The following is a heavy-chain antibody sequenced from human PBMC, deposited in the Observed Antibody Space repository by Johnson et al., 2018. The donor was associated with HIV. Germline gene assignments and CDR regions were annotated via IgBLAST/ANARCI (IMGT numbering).Heavy chain of an antibody. CDR1: GFTFSSYG. D-gene: IGHD1-26*01. Sequence: VQLVESGGGVVQPGRSLRLSCAASGFTFSSYGMHWVRQAPGKGLEWVAVIWYDGSNKYYADSVKGRFTISRDNSKNTLYLQMNILRSEDTAVYYCARDAKVGYWDAFDIWGHGTMVTVSS. J-gene: IGHJ3*02. CDR2: IWYDGSNK. V-gene: IGHV3-33*01. CDR3: ARDAKVGYWDAFDI.